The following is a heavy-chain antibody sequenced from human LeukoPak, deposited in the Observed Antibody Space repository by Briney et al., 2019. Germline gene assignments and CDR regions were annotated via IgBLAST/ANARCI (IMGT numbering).Heavy chain of an antibody. CDR2: ISSSSSYI. V-gene: IGHV3-21*01. D-gene: IGHD3-3*01. J-gene: IGHJ3*02. Sequence: PGGALRLSCAASGFTFSSYSMNWVRQAPGKGLEWVSSISSSSSYIYYADSVKGRFTISRDNAKNSLYLQMNSLRAEVTAVYYCARGSRFGVVERDAFDIWGQGTMVTVSS. CDR1: GFTFSSYS. CDR3: ARGSRFGVVERDAFDI.